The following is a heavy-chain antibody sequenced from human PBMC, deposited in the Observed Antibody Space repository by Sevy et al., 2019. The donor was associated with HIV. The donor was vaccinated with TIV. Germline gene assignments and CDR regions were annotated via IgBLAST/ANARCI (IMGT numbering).Heavy chain of an antibody. CDR1: GLTVSSNY. D-gene: IGHD3-22*01. CDR2: IDSGGST. J-gene: IGHJ6*02. Sequence: GESLKISCAASGLTVSSNYMSWVRQAPGKGLEWVSVIDSGGSTYYGDSVKGRFTISRDNSRNTLYLQMNSLRAEDTAVYYCARDRYYDASGYYYYYYGMDVWGQGTTVTVSS. V-gene: IGHV3-66*01. CDR3: ARDRYYDASGYYYYYYGMDV.